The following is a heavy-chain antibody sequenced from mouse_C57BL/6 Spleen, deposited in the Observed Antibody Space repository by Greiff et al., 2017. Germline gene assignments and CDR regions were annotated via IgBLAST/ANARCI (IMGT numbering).Heavy chain of an antibody. V-gene: IGHV1-82*01. CDR1: GYAFSSSW. CDR2: IYPGDGDT. CDR3: ARDSNYEAY. Sequence: QVHVKPSGPELVKPGASVKISCKASGYAFSSSWMNWVKQRPGKGLEWIGRIYPGDGDTNYNGKFKGKATLTADKSSSTAYMQLSSLTSEDSAVYFCARDSNYEAYWGQGTLVTVSA. D-gene: IGHD2-5*01. J-gene: IGHJ3*01.